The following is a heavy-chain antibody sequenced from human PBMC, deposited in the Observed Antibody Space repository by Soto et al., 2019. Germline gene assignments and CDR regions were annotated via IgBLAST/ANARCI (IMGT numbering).Heavy chain of an antibody. J-gene: IGHJ5*02. V-gene: IGHV4-34*01. Sequence: SETLSLTCAVYGGSFSGYYWSWIRQPPGKGLEWIGEINHSGSTNYNPSLKSRVTISVDTSKNHFSQKLSAVTAADTAMYYCARALYGDYPTKNNWFDPWGQGTLVTVPS. CDR3: ARALYGDYPTKNNWFDP. CDR2: INHSGST. D-gene: IGHD4-17*01. CDR1: GGSFSGYY.